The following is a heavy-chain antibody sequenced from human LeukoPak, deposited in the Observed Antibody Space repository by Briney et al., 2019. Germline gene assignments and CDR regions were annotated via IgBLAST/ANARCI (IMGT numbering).Heavy chain of an antibody. CDR2: IYYSGST. D-gene: IGHD4-11*01. CDR1: GVSISSGGYY. J-gene: IGHJ4*02. Sequence: SETLSLTCTVSGVSISSGGYYWSWIRQHPGKGLEWIGYIYYSGSTYYNPSLKSRLTISLDTSSNQFSLKLNSVSAADTAVYYCARGPVRDYSNYWGQGTLVTVSS. V-gene: IGHV4-31*03. CDR3: ARGPVRDYSNY.